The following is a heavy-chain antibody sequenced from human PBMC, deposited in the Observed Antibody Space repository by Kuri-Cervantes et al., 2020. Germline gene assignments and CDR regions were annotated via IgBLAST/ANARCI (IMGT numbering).Heavy chain of an antibody. CDR3: AKEGELLWFGELCSYFDY. Sequence: SLKISCAASGFTFDDYAMHWVRQAPGKGLEWVSGISWNSGSIGYADSVKGRFTISRDNSKNTLYLQMNSLRAEDTAVYYCAKEGELLWFGELCSYFDYWGQGTLVTVSS. CDR2: ISWNSGSI. V-gene: IGHV3-9*01. J-gene: IGHJ4*02. CDR1: GFTFDDYA. D-gene: IGHD3-10*01.